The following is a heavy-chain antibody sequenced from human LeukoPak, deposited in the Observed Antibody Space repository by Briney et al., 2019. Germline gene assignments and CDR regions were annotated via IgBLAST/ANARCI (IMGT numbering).Heavy chain of an antibody. CDR2: TYYRSKWYN. CDR1: GDSVSSNSAA. CDR3: ARVAGRDPYDY. D-gene: IGHD5-24*01. J-gene: IGHJ4*02. V-gene: IGHV6-1*01. Sequence: SQTISLTCAISGDSVSSNSAAWHWIRQSPSRGLEWLGRTYYRSKWYNDYAVSMKSRITINPDTSKNHFSLQLSSVTPEDTAVYYCARVAGRDPYDYWGQGTLVTVSS.